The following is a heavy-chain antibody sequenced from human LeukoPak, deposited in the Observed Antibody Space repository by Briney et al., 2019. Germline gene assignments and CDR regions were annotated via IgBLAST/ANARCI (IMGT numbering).Heavy chain of an antibody. CDR2: IYTSGST. Sequence: SETLSLTCTVSGGSISSGSYYWSWIRQPAGKGLEWIGRIYTSGSTNYNPSLKSRVTISVDTSKNQFSLKLSSVTAADTAVYYCARETGRWGRWFDPWGQGTLVTVSS. D-gene: IGHD3-16*01. CDR3: ARETGRWGRWFDP. CDR1: GGSISSGSYY. V-gene: IGHV4-61*02. J-gene: IGHJ5*02.